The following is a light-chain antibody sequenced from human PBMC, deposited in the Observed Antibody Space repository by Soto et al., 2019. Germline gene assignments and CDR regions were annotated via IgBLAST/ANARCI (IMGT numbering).Light chain of an antibody. CDR2: DAS. CDR3: QQYDNLPPGGVT. CDR1: QDISNY. Sequence: DIQMTQSPSSLSASVGDRVTITCQASQDISNYLNWYQQKPRKAPKLLIYDASNLETGVPSRFSGSGSGTDSTFTISSLQPEDIATYYCQQYDNLPPGGVTFVPGTKVDIK. V-gene: IGKV1-33*01. J-gene: IGKJ3*01.